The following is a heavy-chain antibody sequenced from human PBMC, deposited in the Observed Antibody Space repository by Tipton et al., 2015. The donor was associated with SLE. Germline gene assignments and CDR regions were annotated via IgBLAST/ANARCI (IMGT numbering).Heavy chain of an antibody. CDR3: ASSGGYYDRSHAFDI. CDR2: INHSGST. J-gene: IGHJ3*02. V-gene: IGHV4-34*01. D-gene: IGHD3-22*01. Sequence: GLVKPSETLSLTCAVYGGSFSGYYWSWIRQPPGKGLEWIGEINHSGSTNYNPSLKSRVTISVDTSKNQFSLKLSSVTAADTAVYYCASSGGYYDRSHAFDIWGQGTMVTVSS. CDR1: GGSFSGYY.